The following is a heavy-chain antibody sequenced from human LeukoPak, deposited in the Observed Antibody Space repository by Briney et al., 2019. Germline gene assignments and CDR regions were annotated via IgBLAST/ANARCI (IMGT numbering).Heavy chain of an antibody. V-gene: IGHV4-59*01. D-gene: IGHD5-24*01. J-gene: IGHJ4*02. CDR3: ARVREMATTNYFDY. CDR2: IYYSGST. Sequence: PSETLSLTCTVSGGSISSYYWSWIRQPPGKGLEWIGYIYYSGSTNYNPSLKSRVTISVDTSKNQFSLKLSSVTAADTAVYYCARVREMATTNYFDYWGQGTLDTVSS. CDR1: GGSISSYY.